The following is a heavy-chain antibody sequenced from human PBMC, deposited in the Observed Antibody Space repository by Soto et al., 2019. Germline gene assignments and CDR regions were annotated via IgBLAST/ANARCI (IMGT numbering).Heavy chain of an antibody. D-gene: IGHD2-2*01. CDR2: TYYRSKWYN. V-gene: IGHV6-1*01. J-gene: IGHJ6*02. Sequence: TLSLTCAISGDSVSSNSAAWNWIRQSPSRGLEWLGRTYYRSKWYNDYAVSVKSRITINPDTSKNQFSLQLNSVTPEDTAVYYCARLGDCSSTSCQDYYYYGMDVWGQGTTVTVSS. CDR3: ARLGDCSSTSCQDYYYYGMDV. CDR1: GDSVSSNSAA.